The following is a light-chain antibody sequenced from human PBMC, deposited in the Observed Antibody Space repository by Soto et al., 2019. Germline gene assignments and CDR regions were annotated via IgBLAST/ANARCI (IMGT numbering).Light chain of an antibody. CDR2: GAS. J-gene: IGKJ3*01. V-gene: IGKV3-15*01. Sequence: EIVMTQSPATLSVSPGVRATLSCRASQSVSSNLSWYQQKPGQAPRLLIYGASTWAAGIPSRFSGSGSGTEFTLTISSLQSEDFAVYYCQQYNNWPFTFGPGTKVDIK. CDR3: QQYNNWPFT. CDR1: QSVSSN.